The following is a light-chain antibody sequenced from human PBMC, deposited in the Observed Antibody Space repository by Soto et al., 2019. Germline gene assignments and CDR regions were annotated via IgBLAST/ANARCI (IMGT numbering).Light chain of an antibody. J-gene: IGKJ3*01. CDR2: GAS. CDR3: QQYGSSPVT. Sequence: EIVLTQSPGTLSLSPGERATLSCRASQSVSSSSLAWYQQKPGQAPRLLIYGASSRATGIPDRFSGSGSGTDFTLTISRLEPEDFAVYYCQQYGSSPVTFGPGTKVYIK. V-gene: IGKV3-20*01. CDR1: QSVSSSS.